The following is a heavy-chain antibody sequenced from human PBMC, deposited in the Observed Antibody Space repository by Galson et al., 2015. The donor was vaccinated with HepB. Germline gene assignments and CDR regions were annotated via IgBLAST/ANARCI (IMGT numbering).Heavy chain of an antibody. J-gene: IGHJ5*02. V-gene: IGHV3-7*01. CDR2: IKQDGSEK. Sequence: SLRLSCAASGFPFSRYWMSWARQAPGKGLEWVANIKQDGSEKQYVDSVRGRFTISRDNVKKSMYLQMNSLRVDDTGTYYCARGFRAWGQGTLVTVSS. CDR1: GFPFSRYW. CDR3: ARGFRA.